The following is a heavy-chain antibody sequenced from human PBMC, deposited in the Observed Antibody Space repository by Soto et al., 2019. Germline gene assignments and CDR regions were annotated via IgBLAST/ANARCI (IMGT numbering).Heavy chain of an antibody. D-gene: IGHD6-19*01. Sequence: QVQLQQSGPGLVKPSQTLSLTCAISGDSVSSNSAAWNWIRQSPSRGLEWLGRTYYRSKWYNDYSVSVKGRITINPDTSKNHLSLQLKSVTPEDTALYYCARLAPGGSGGGGDYWGQGTLVTVAS. J-gene: IGHJ4*02. CDR3: ARLAPGGSGGGGDY. V-gene: IGHV6-1*01. CDR1: GDSVSSNSAA. CDR2: TYYRSKWYN.